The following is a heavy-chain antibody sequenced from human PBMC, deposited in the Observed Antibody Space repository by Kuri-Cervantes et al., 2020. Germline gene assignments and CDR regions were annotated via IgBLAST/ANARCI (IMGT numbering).Heavy chain of an antibody. CDR3: AGAVAGTC. Sequence: GESLKISCAASGFTFSSYWMSWVRQAPGKGLEWVANIKQDGSEKYYVDSVKGRFTISRDNSKNTLYLQMNSLRAEDTAVYYCAGAVAGTCWGQGTLVTVSS. J-gene: IGHJ4*02. D-gene: IGHD6-19*01. V-gene: IGHV3-7*01. CDR1: GFTFSSYW. CDR2: IKQDGSEK.